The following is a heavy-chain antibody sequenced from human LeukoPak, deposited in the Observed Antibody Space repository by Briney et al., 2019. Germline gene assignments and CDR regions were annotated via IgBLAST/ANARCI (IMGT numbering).Heavy chain of an antibody. CDR3: ARERITMTRTFDY. CDR1: SDSISSYY. CDR2: IYYSGST. J-gene: IGHJ4*02. V-gene: IGHV4-59*08. D-gene: IGHD3-22*01. Sequence: SETLSLTCTVSSDSISSYYWSWIRQPPGKGLEWIGFIYYSGSTNYNPSLRSRVTISVDTSKNQFSLKLSSVTAADTAVYYCARERITMTRTFDYWGQGTLVTVSS.